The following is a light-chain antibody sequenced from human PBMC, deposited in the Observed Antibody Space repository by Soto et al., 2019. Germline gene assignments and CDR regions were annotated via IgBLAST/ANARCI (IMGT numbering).Light chain of an antibody. CDR1: QNVSSN. CDR2: GAS. J-gene: IGKJ5*01. CDR3: QQYNNWPPIT. V-gene: IGKV3-15*01. Sequence: EIVMTPSPATLSVSPGERATLSCRASQNVSSNLAWYQQKPGQAPRLLIYGASTRATGIPARFSGSGSGTEFALTISSLQSEDFAVYYCQQYNNWPPITLGQGTRLEIK.